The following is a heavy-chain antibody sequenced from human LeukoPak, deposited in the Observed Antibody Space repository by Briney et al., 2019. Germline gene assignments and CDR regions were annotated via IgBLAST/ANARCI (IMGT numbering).Heavy chain of an antibody. Sequence: GGSLRLSFAASGFTFRSYWMSWVRQAPGKGLEWVANIKQDGSEKYYVDSVKGRFTISRDNAKNSLYLQMDSLRVEDTAVYYCARVLYHENYYYHYMDVWGKGTTVTVSS. CDR1: GFTFRSYW. D-gene: IGHD2-2*01. J-gene: IGHJ6*03. CDR2: IKQDGSEK. CDR3: ARVLYHENYYYHYMDV. V-gene: IGHV3-7*01.